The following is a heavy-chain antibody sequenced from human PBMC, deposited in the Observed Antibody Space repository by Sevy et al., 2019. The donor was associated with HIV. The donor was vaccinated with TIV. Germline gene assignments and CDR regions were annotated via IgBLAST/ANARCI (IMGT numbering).Heavy chain of an antibody. CDR2: ISGSGGSGDKT. V-gene: IGHV3-23*01. CDR1: GFTFSNYA. Sequence: GGSLRLSCAASGFTFSNYAMNWVRQAPGKGLEWVSGISGSGGSGDKTNYADSLKGRFTITRDYSKNSLYLQLNSLGDEDTAIYYCARKYDSSGYFDYWGQGTLVTVSS. D-gene: IGHD3-22*01. CDR3: ARKYDSSGYFDY. J-gene: IGHJ4*02.